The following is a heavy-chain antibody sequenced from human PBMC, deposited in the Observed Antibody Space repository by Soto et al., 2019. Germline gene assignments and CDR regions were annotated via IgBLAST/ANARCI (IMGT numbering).Heavy chain of an antibody. J-gene: IGHJ4*02. V-gene: IGHV3-30*18. D-gene: IGHD3-10*01. CDR2: ISYDGSNK. CDR3: AKDRITMVRGANSRKTYDLRSIDY. CDR1: GFTFSSYG. Sequence: GGSLRLSCAASGFTFSSYGMHWVRQAPGKGLEWVAVISYDGSNKYYADSVKGRFTISRDNSKNTLYLQMNSLRAEDTAVYYCAKDRITMVRGANSRKTYDLRSIDYWGQGTLVTVSS.